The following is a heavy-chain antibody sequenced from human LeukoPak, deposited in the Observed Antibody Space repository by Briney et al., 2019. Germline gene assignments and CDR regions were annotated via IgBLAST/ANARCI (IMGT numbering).Heavy chain of an antibody. CDR1: GGSISSYY. J-gene: IGHJ4*02. CDR2: IYYSGST. D-gene: IGHD6-13*01. V-gene: IGHV4-59*01. CDR3: ARVRAADFDY. Sequence: PSETLSLTCTVSGGSISSYYWSWIRQPPGKGLEWIGYIYYSGSTNYNPSLKSRVTIPVDTSKNQFSLKLSSVTAADTAVYYCARVRAADFDYWGQGTLVTVSS.